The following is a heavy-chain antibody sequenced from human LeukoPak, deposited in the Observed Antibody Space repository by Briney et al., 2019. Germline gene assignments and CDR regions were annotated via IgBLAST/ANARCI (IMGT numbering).Heavy chain of an antibody. CDR2: ISYDGSNK. Sequence: GGSLRLSCAASGFTFSSYAMHWVRQAPGKGLEWVAVISYDGSNKYYADSVKGRFTISRDNPKNTLYLQMNSLRAEDTAVYYCARAGYSYGYYFDYWGQGTLVTVSS. V-gene: IGHV3-30-3*01. CDR1: GFTFSSYA. CDR3: ARAGYSYGYYFDY. J-gene: IGHJ4*02. D-gene: IGHD5-18*01.